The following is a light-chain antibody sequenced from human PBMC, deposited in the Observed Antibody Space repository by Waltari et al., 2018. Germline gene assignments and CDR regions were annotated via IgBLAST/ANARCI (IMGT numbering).Light chain of an antibody. V-gene: IGLV1-44*01. Sequence: QSVLTQPPSASGTPGQTVTISCSGSSPHIGSNTVNWYQPPPGTAPKLLIYSNNQRPSGVPDRFSGSKSGTSASLAISGLQSEDEADYYCAAWDDSLNGPVVFGGGTKLTVL. J-gene: IGLJ2*01. CDR1: SPHIGSNT. CDR2: SNN. CDR3: AAWDDSLNGPVV.